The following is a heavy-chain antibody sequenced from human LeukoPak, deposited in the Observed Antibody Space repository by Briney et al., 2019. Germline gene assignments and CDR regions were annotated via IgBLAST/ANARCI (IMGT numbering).Heavy chain of an antibody. Sequence: SETLSLTCAVYGGSFSGYYWSWIRQPPGKGLEWIGEINHSGSTNYNPSLKSRVTISVDTSKNQFSLKLSSVTAADTAVYYCARGASYYYGSGSYFVYWGQGTLVTVSP. V-gene: IGHV4-34*01. D-gene: IGHD3-10*01. CDR2: INHSGST. CDR1: GGSFSGYY. CDR3: ARGASYYYGSGSYFVY. J-gene: IGHJ4*02.